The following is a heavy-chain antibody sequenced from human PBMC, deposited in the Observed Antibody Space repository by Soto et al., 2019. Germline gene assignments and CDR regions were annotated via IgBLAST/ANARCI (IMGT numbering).Heavy chain of an antibody. Sequence: SETLSLTCTVSGGSISSYYWSWIRQPPGKGLEWIGYIYYSGSTNYKPSLKSRVTISVNTSKNQFSLKLSSVTAADTAVYYCARNRVFDYFDYWGQGTLVTVSS. J-gene: IGHJ4*02. CDR1: GGSISSYY. D-gene: IGHD2-8*01. CDR3: ARNRVFDYFDY. V-gene: IGHV4-59*01. CDR2: IYYSGST.